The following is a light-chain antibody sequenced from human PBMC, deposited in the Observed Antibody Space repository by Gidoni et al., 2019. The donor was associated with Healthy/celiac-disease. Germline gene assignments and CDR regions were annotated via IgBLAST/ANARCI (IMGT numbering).Light chain of an antibody. CDR3: QQLNSYPHT. CDR2: AAS. CDR1: QGISSY. J-gene: IGKJ2*01. V-gene: IGKV1-9*01. Sequence: IPLTQSPSSLSASVGDRVTITCRASQGISSYLAWYQQKPGKAPKLLIYAASTLQSGVPSRFSGSGSGTDFTLTISNLQPEDFATYYCQQLNSYPHTFGQGTKLEIK.